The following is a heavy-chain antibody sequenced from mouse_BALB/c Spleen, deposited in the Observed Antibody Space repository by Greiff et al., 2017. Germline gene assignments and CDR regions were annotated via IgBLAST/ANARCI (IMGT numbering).Heavy chain of an antibody. J-gene: IGHJ3*01. CDR1: GYTFTSYW. CDR2: IYPSDSYT. D-gene: IGHD2-4*01. CDR3: TRGATMITKAWFAY. V-gene: IGHV1-69*02. Sequence: VQLQQPGAELVRPGASVKLSCKASGYTFTSYWINWVKQRPGQGLEWIGNIYPSDSYTNYNQKFKDKATLTVDKSSSTAYMQLSSPTSEDSAVYYCTRGATMITKAWFAYWGQGTLVTVSA.